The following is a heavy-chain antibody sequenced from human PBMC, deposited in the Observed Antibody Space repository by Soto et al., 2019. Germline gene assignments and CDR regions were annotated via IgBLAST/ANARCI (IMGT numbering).Heavy chain of an antibody. J-gene: IGHJ5*02. CDR2: FYYSGST. D-gene: IGHD5-18*01. Sequence: SETPSLTCTVSGGSISSTSYYWVWIRQPPGKGLEWIGSFYYSGSTYYNPSLKSRVTISVDTSENQFSLKLSSVTAADTAVYYCAKDSGYNYGYFRWFDPWGQGTLVTVSS. CDR3: AKDSGYNYGYFRWFDP. V-gene: IGHV4-39*05. CDR1: GGSISSTSYY.